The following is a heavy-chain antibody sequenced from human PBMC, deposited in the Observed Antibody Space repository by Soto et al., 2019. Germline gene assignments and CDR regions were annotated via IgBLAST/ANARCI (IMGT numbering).Heavy chain of an antibody. CDR2: ISGSGGST. Sequence: PGGSLRLSCAASGFTFSSYAMSWVRQAPGKGLEWVSAISGSGGSTYYADSVKGRFTISRDNSKNTLYLQMNSLRAEDTAVYYCARLRITIFGVVTPDRYGMDVWGQGTTVTVSS. CDR3: ARLRITIFGVVTPDRYGMDV. D-gene: IGHD3-3*01. V-gene: IGHV3-23*01. J-gene: IGHJ6*02. CDR1: GFTFSSYA.